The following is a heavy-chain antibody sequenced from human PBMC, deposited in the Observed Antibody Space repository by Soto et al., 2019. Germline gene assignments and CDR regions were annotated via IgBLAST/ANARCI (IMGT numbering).Heavy chain of an antibody. CDR3: ARGAYDFWSGYYMEWFDP. V-gene: IGHV4-30-2*01. D-gene: IGHD3-3*01. Sequence: SETLSLTCAVSGGSISSGGYSWSWIRQPPGKGLEWIGYIYHSGSTYYNPSLKNRVNITVNRSKNQFSLKLSSVTAADTAVYYFARGAYDFWSGYYMEWFDPWGQGTLVTVSS. CDR1: GGSISSGGYS. CDR2: IYHSGST. J-gene: IGHJ5*02.